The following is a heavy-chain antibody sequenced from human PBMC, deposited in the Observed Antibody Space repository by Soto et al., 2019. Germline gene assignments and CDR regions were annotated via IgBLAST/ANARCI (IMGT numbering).Heavy chain of an antibody. CDR3: VMGYFYDY. V-gene: IGHV3-64D*06. Sequence: PGGSLRLSCSASGFTFHNYARVWVRQTPGRGLEYVSAIGNDGHKTYYADSVKGRFTISRDNSRDTLYLQMSSLRAEDTAVYYCVMGYFYDYWGQGALVTVSS. J-gene: IGHJ4*02. D-gene: IGHD1-26*01. CDR2: IGNDGHKT. CDR1: GFTFHNYA.